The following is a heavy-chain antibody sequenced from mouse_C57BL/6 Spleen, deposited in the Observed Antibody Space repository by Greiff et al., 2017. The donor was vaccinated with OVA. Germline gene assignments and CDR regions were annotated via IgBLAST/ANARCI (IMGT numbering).Heavy chain of an antibody. D-gene: IGHD1-1*01. CDR2: IHPNSGST. Sequence: QVQLQQPGAELVKPGASVKLSCKASGYTFTSYWMHWVKQRPGQGLEWIGMIHPNSGSTNYNEKFKSKATLTVDKSSSTAYMQLSSLTSEDSAVYYCARGDGRPSYYAMDDWGQGTSVTVSS. CDR1: GYTFTSYW. J-gene: IGHJ4*01. V-gene: IGHV1-64*01. CDR3: ARGDGRPSYYAMDD.